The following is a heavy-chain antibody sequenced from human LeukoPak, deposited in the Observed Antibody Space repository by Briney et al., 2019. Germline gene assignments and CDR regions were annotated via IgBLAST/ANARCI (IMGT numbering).Heavy chain of an antibody. Sequence: PGGSLRLSCAASGFTFSSNWMHWVRQAPGKGLEWVSVIYSGGSTYYADSVKGRFTISRDNSKNTLYLQMNSLRAEDTAVYYCAREPFLYYDSSGYPSKGGQGTLVTVSS. CDR2: IYSGGST. CDR3: AREPFLYYDSSGYPSK. V-gene: IGHV3-66*01. D-gene: IGHD3-22*01. J-gene: IGHJ4*02. CDR1: GFTFSSNW.